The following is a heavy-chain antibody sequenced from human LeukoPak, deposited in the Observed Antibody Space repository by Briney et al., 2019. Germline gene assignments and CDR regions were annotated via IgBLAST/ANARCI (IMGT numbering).Heavy chain of an antibody. D-gene: IGHD6-13*01. Sequence: SETLSLTCTVSGGSISSSSYYWGWIRQPPGKGLEWIGSIYYSGSTYYNPSLKSRVTISVDTSKNQFSLKLSSVTAADTAVYYCARGLLSSSWYGWFDPWGQGTLVTVSS. J-gene: IGHJ5*02. CDR2: IYYSGST. V-gene: IGHV4-39*07. CDR3: ARGLLSSSWYGWFDP. CDR1: GGSISSSSYY.